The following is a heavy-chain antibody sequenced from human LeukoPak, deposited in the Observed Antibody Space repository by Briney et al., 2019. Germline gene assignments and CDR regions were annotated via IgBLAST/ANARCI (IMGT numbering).Heavy chain of an antibody. CDR1: GFTFSSFG. D-gene: IGHD6-6*01. CDR2: IWYDGSDK. CDR3: ARDHGLGYYGMDV. J-gene: IGHJ6*02. V-gene: IGHV3-33*01. Sequence: PGGSLRLSCAASGFTFSSFGMHWVRQAPGKGLEWVTVIWYDGSDKYYADSVKGRFTISRDNSKNTLYLQMNSLRAEDTAVYYCARDHGLGYYGMDVWGQGTTVTASS.